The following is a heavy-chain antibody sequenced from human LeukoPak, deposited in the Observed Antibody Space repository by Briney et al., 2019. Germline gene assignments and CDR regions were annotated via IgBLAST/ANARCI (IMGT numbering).Heavy chain of an antibody. V-gene: IGHV3-21*05. CDR1: GFTFSSYE. D-gene: IGHD6-19*01. CDR3: ARALDERIAVAGTGY. Sequence: GGSLRLSCAASGFTFSSYEMNWVRQAPGKGLEWVSYISSSSSYIYYADSVKGRFTISRDNAKNSLYLQMNSLRAEDTAVYYCARALDERIAVAGTGYWGQGTLVTVSS. J-gene: IGHJ4*02. CDR2: ISSSSSYI.